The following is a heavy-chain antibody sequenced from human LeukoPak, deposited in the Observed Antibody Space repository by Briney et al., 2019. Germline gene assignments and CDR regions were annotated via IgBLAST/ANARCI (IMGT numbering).Heavy chain of an antibody. CDR3: ASRGARRIQLWFYSFDY. CDR2: IYYSGST. V-gene: IGHV4-39*01. D-gene: IGHD5-18*01. J-gene: IGHJ4*02. Sequence: SETLSLTCTVSGGSISSSSYYWGWIRQPPGKGLEWIGSIYYSGSTCYNPSLKSRVTISVDTSKNQFSLKLSSVTAADTAVYYCASRGARRIQLWFYSFDYWGQGTLVTVSS. CDR1: GGSISSSSYY.